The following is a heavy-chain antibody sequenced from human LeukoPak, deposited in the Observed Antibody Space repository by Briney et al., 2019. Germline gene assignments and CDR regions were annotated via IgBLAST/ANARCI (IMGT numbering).Heavy chain of an antibody. D-gene: IGHD4-17*01. CDR2: IMPLFGTA. V-gene: IGHV1-69*05. J-gene: IGHJ5*02. CDR3: ARDVHGDYGSGWFDP. Sequence: SVKFSCKTSGGTFNNSAISWVRQAPGQGLEWLGCIMPLFGTAGYAQKFQGRATITKDESTRTVYLELTSLTSDDTAVYYCARDVHGDYGSGWFDPWGQGTLVSVSS. CDR1: GGTFNNSA.